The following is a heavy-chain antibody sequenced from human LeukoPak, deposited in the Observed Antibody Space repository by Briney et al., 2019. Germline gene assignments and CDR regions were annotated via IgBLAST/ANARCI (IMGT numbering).Heavy chain of an antibody. V-gene: IGHV3-7*01. CDR3: AAWTDRGYSY. CDR1: GFTFSRSG. CDR2: INPDGDGM. Sequence: PGGSLRLSCTACGFTFSRSGMNWIRQAPGKGLEWVANINPDGDGMRFVDSVKGRFTMSRDNAQSSLHLQMNSLRVEDTAFYYCAAWTDRGYSYWGQGVLVTVSS. D-gene: IGHD5-18*01. J-gene: IGHJ4*02.